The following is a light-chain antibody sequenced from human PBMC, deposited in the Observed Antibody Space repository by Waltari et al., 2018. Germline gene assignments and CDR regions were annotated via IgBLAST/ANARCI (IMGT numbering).Light chain of an antibody. CDR3: QQYYNWPPAFT. V-gene: IGKV3-15*01. CDR1: KSVSTN. Sequence: EIVMTQSPATLSVSPGERATLSCRASKSVSTNLAWYQQKPGQAPRLLIYAASTRATGIPARFSGSGSGTEFTLTISSLQSEDFAVYHCQQYYNWPPAFTFGPGTRVDIK. CDR2: AAS. J-gene: IGKJ3*01.